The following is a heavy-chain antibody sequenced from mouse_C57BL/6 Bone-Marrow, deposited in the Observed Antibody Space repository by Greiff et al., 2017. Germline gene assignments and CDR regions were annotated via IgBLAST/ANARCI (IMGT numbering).Heavy chain of an antibody. Sequence: VQLQQPGAELVKPGASVKLSCKASGYTFTSYWMQWVKQRPGQGLEWIGEIAPSVSYTNYNQKFKGKATLTVDTSSSTAYMQRSSLTSEDSAVYDCARDDGYYSLDYWGEGTTLTVSS. D-gene: IGHD2-3*01. CDR2: IAPSVSYT. CDR1: GYTFTSYW. V-gene: IGHV1-50*01. CDR3: ARDDGYYSLDY. J-gene: IGHJ2*01.